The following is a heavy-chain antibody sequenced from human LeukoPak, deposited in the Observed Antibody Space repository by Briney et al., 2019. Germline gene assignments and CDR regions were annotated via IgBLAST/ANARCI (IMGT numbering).Heavy chain of an antibody. J-gene: IGHJ4*02. CDR3: ARADRKRCFDY. CDR1: GFTFHSYW. CDR2: IDNDGGST. V-gene: IGHV3-74*01. D-gene: IGHD4-17*01. Sequence: PGGSLRLSCAASGFTFHSYWMHWVRQAPGKGLVWVSRIDNDGGSTTYADSVKGRFTISRDNAKNTLYLQMNSLRAEDTAVYYCARADRKRCFDYWGQGTLVTVSS.